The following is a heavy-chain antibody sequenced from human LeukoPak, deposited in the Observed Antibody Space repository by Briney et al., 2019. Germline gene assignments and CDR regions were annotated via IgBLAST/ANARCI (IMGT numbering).Heavy chain of an antibody. CDR2: IYHSGST. CDR1: GGSISSSNW. CDR3: ARHPYYYDSSGYYQAGGYYFDY. V-gene: IGHV4-4*02. J-gene: IGHJ4*02. D-gene: IGHD3-22*01. Sequence: SETLSLTCAVSGGSISSSNWWSWVRQPPGKGLEWIGEIYHSGSTNYNPSLKSRVTISVDKSKNQFSLKLSSVTAADTAVYYCARHPYYYDSSGYYQAGGYYFDYWGQGTLVTVSS.